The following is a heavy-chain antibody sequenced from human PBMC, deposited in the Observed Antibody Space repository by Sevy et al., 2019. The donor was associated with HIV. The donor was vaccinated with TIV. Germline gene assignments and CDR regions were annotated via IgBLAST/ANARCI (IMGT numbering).Heavy chain of an antibody. CDR1: GFSFRSNS. V-gene: IGHV3-30-3*01. D-gene: IGHD5-18*01. Sequence: GGSLRLSCAASGFSFRSNSLHWVRQAPGKGLEWVAVISYDGNVKYYADSVKGRFTISKDSSKDTLYLQMSSLRADDTALYYCAGDKGAYNYGPGGYWGQGTLVTVSS. CDR3: AGDKGAYNYGPGGY. J-gene: IGHJ4*02. CDR2: ISYDGNVK.